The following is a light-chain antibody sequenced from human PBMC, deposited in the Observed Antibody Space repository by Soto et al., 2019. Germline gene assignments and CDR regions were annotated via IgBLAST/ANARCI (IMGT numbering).Light chain of an antibody. J-gene: IGLJ3*02. CDR2: GNS. CDR1: SSNIGAGYD. Sequence: QSVLTQPPSVSGAPGQRVTMSCTESSSNIGAGYDVHWYQQLPGTAPKLLIYGNSNRPSGVPDRFSGSKSGTSASLAITGLQAEDEADYYCQSYDSSLSAWVFGGGTKVTVL. V-gene: IGLV1-40*01. CDR3: QSYDSSLSAWV.